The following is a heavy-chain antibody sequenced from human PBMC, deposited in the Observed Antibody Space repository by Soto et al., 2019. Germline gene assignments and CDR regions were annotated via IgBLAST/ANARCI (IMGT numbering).Heavy chain of an antibody. V-gene: IGHV3-23*01. D-gene: IGHD6-13*01. CDR3: AKDRDGAAAGPTKCYGMDV. J-gene: IGHJ6*02. Sequence: ESGGGLVQPGGSLRLSCAASGFTFSRYAMSWVRQAPGKGLEWVSVISGSGDSTYYADSVRGRFTISRDNSKNTLYLQMNSLRAEDTAVYYCAKDRDGAAAGPTKCYGMDVWGQGTTVTVSS. CDR2: ISGSGDST. CDR1: GFTFSRYA.